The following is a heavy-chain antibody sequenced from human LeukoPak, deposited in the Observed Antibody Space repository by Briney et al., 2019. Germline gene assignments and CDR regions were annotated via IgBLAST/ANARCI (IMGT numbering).Heavy chain of an antibody. CDR3: ARDYYGSGSYYNPTLDY. J-gene: IGHJ4*02. Sequence: ASVKVSCKASGYTFTSYGISWVRQAPGQGPEWMGWISAYNGNTNYAQKLQGRVTMTTDTSTSTAHMELRSLRSDDTAVYYCARDYYGSGSYYNPTLDYWGQGTLVTVSS. CDR2: ISAYNGNT. V-gene: IGHV1-18*01. D-gene: IGHD3-10*01. CDR1: GYTFTSYG.